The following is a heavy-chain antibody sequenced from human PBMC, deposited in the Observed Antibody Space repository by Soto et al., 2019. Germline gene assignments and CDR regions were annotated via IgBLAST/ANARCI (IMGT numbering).Heavy chain of an antibody. Sequence: QLQLQESGPGLVKPSETLSLTCTVSGGSISSSSYYWGWIRQPPGKGLEWIGSIYYSGSTYYNPSLKSRVTISVDTSKNQFSLKLSSVTAADTAVYYCARHEAYYDSSGHYYGMDVWGQGTTVTVSS. J-gene: IGHJ6*02. D-gene: IGHD3-22*01. CDR1: GGSISSSSYY. CDR3: ARHEAYYDSSGHYYGMDV. CDR2: IYYSGST. V-gene: IGHV4-39*01.